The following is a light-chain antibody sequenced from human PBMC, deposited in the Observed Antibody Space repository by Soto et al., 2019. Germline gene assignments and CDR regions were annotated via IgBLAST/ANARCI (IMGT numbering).Light chain of an antibody. CDR1: SSDVGAYNY. Sequence: QSALTQPASVSGSPGQSVTISCTGTSSDVGAYNYVSWYQHHPGKAPKLMIYEVSNRPSGVSNRFSGSKSGNTASLTISGLQAEDEADYYCSSYTSISTDVFGTGTKVTVL. CDR2: EVS. V-gene: IGLV2-14*01. J-gene: IGLJ1*01. CDR3: SSYTSISTDV.